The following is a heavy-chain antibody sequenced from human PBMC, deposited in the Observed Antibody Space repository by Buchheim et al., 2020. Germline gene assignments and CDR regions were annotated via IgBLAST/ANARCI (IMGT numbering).Heavy chain of an antibody. CDR3: ARDSGYSYGYFGY. V-gene: IGHV3-48*01. CDR1: GFTLSTYA. CDR2: ISISGTTT. D-gene: IGHD5-18*01. J-gene: IGHJ4*02. Sequence: EVQLVESGGGLVQPGGSLRLSCAASGFTLSTYAMNWVRQAPGKGLEWISYISISGTTTYYADSVKGRFTISRDHVKNSLYLQMNSLRAEDTAVYYCARDSGYSYGYFGYWGQGTL.